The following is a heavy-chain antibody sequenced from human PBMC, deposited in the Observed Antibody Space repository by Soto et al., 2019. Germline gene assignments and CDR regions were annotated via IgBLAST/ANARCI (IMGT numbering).Heavy chain of an antibody. J-gene: IGHJ4*02. D-gene: IGHD2-2*01. V-gene: IGHV4-59*08. CDR3: ARHVLTVVPAAIGYYFDY. CDR1: GGSISSYY. Sequence: SETLSLTCTVSGGSISSYYWSWIRQPPGKGLEWIGYIYYSGSTNYNPSLKSRVTISVDTSKNQFSLKLSSVTAADTAVYYCARHVLTVVPAAIGYYFDYWGQGTLVTVSS. CDR2: IYYSGST.